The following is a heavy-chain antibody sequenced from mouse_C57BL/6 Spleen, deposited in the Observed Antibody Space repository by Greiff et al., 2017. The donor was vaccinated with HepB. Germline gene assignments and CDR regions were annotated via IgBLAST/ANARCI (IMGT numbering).Heavy chain of an antibody. D-gene: IGHD3-2*02. V-gene: IGHV1-55*01. CDR2: IYPGSGST. J-gene: IGHJ2*01. CDR1: GYTFTSYW. CDR3: ARELRLQFDY. Sequence: QVQLQQPGAELVKPGASVKMSCKASGYTFTSYWITWVKQRPGQGLEWIGDIYPGSGSTYYNDMFKSKTTLTVDTSSSTDYMQLSSLTSEDSAVYYCARELRLQFDYWGQGTTLTVSS.